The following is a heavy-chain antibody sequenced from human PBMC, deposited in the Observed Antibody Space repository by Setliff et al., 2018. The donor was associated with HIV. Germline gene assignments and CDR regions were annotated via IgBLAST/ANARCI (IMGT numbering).Heavy chain of an antibody. CDR2: VNDREGP. D-gene: IGHD6-13*01. V-gene: IGHV4-34*01. CDR1: GVAFSDYS. CDR3: ARTSSLFPGMAAAQPWYYYSYMDV. J-gene: IGHJ6*03. Sequence: SETLSLTCAVYGVAFSDYSWGWIRQAPGKGLDWIGEVNDREGPKYNPSLKNRTTISMDSSKRQFSLKMSSVTAADTALYYCARTSSLFPGMAAAQPWYYYSYMDVWGKGTMVTVSS.